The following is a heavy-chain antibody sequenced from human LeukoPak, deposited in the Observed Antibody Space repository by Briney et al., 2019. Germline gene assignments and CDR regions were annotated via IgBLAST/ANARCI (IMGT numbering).Heavy chain of an antibody. CDR2: IIPIFGTA. CDR3: ARGAQGYKYNWFDP. Sequence: ASVKVSCKASGYTFTSYGISWVRQAPGQGLEWMGGIIPIFGTANYAQKFQGRVTITADESTSTAYMELSSLRSEDTAVYYCARGAQGYKYNWFDPWGQGTLVTVSS. V-gene: IGHV1-69*13. D-gene: IGHD2-2*02. CDR1: GYTFTSYG. J-gene: IGHJ5*02.